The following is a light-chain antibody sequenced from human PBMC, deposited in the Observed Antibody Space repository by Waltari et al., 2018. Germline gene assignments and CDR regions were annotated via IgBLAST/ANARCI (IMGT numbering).Light chain of an antibody. CDR3: QQSYSTPRT. J-gene: IGKJ3*01. Sequence: DIQMTQSPSYPSASVGDRVTINCRASQSISTFLNWYQQKPVKAPQLLIFGPPSLQSGVPSRFSGSGSGTNFTLTISSLQPEDFGVYYCQQSYSTPRTFGPGTKVDI. CDR2: GPP. V-gene: IGKV1-39*01. CDR1: QSISTF.